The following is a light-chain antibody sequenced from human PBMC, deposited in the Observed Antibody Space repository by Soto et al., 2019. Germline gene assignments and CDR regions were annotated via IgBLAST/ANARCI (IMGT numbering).Light chain of an antibody. V-gene: IGKV3-11*01. CDR3: QQRTNWPPALS. CDR1: QSVSSF. Sequence: EIVLTQSPATLSLSPGERATLSCRASQSVSSFLAWYQQKPGQTPRLLIYDASKRATGIPVRFSGSGSGTDFTLTISSLEPGDFAVYYCQQRTNWPPALSFGGGTKVEI. CDR2: DAS. J-gene: IGKJ4*01.